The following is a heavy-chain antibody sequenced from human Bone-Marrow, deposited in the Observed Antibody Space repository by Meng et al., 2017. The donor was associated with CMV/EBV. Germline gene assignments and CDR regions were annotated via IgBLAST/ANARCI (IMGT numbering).Heavy chain of an antibody. CDR3: VRSVGGVARH. V-gene: IGHV3-66*02. D-gene: IGHD3-16*01. CDR1: GFTVDTNY. J-gene: IGHJ4*02. CDR2: RYSGGYT. Sequence: GESLKISCAASGFTVDTNYMTWVRQAPGKGLEWVSVRYSGGYTYYADSVKGRFTISRDSSRNTLSLQMNSLRTEDTAVYYCVRSVGGVARHWGQGTLVTVSS.